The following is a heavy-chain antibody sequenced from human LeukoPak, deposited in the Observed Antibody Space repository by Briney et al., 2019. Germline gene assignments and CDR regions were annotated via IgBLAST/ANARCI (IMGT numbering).Heavy chain of an antibody. Sequence: GGSLRLSCAASRFTSSTYGMNWVRQTPGKGLEWVSAISGSGNRAYHADSVKGRFTISRDNSKNMLYLQMNSLRAEDTALYYCAKDADISVELVVITSFDSWGQGTLVTVSS. CDR3: AKDADISVELVVITSFDS. CDR2: ISGSGNRA. J-gene: IGHJ4*02. D-gene: IGHD3-22*01. V-gene: IGHV3-23*01. CDR1: RFTSSTYG.